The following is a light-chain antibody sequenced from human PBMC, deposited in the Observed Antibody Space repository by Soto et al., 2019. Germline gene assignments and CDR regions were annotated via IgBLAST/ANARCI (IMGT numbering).Light chain of an antibody. J-gene: IGLJ1*01. CDR1: SSDIGSYNL. CDR2: EVS. V-gene: IGLV2-23*02. Sequence: QSALTQPASVSGSPGQSITISCTGTSSDIGSYNLVSWYQQHPGKAPKLMIYEVSTRPSGVSNRFSGSKSGNTASLTISGLQAEDEDDYYCGSYGGSSTYVFGTGTKVXVL. CDR3: GSYGGSSTYV.